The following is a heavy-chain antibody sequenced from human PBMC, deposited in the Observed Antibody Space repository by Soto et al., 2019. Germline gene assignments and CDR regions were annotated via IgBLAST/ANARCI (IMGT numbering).Heavy chain of an antibody. Sequence: ASVKVSCKASGYTFTGYYMHWVRQDPGQGFEWMGRISPKSGGTNYAQKFEGRVTMTWDTSLKTAYMELSSLISEDTAVYYCARPPGYISDWYYFDLWGQGTLVTVSS. CDR2: ISPKSGGT. CDR3: ARPPGYISDWYYFDL. J-gene: IGHJ4*02. CDR1: GYTFTGYY. D-gene: IGHD3-9*01. V-gene: IGHV1-2*02.